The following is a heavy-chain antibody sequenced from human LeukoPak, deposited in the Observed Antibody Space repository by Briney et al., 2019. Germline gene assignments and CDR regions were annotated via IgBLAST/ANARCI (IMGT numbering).Heavy chain of an antibody. V-gene: IGHV1-69*01. Sequence: VASVKVSCKASGGTFSSYAISWVRQAPGQGLEWMGGIIPIFGTANYAQKFQGRVTITADESTSTAYMELSSLRSEDTAVYYCASGGCTGCGFTPEQLDYWGQGTLVTVSS. D-gene: IGHD6-6*01. CDR1: GGTFSSYA. J-gene: IGHJ4*02. CDR3: ASGGCTGCGFTPEQLDY. CDR2: IIPIFGTA.